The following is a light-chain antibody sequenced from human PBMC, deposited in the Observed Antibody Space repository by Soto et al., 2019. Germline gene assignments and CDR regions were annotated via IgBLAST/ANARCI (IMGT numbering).Light chain of an antibody. CDR2: GAS. CDR1: QSVSSNY. J-gene: IGKJ1*01. Sequence: EVVLTQSPVTLSLSPGERATLSCRASQSVSSNYLAWYQHKPGQAPRLLIYGASSRATGIPDRFSGSGSGTDFTLTISRLEPEDFAVYYCQQYGSSPWTFGQGTKVDIK. V-gene: IGKV3-20*01. CDR3: QQYGSSPWT.